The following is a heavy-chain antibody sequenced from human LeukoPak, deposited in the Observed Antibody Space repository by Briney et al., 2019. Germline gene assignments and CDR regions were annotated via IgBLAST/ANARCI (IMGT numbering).Heavy chain of an antibody. CDR3: ARMGVAAGSNWLDP. Sequence: PSETLSLTCTVSGGSILSGNWWNWVRQPPGNGLEWIGEIYHSGSTNYNPSPKSRVTISVDKSKSQFSLRLISVTAADTAAYYCARMGVAAGSNWLDPWGQGTLVTVSS. D-gene: IGHD6-13*01. CDR2: IYHSGST. J-gene: IGHJ5*02. CDR1: GGSILSGNW. V-gene: IGHV4-4*02.